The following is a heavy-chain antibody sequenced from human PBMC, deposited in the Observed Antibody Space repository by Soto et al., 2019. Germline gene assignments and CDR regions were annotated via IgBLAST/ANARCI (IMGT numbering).Heavy chain of an antibody. CDR1: GGTFSTSA. CDR3: ARDKDRQQLGANYCYVLDV. Sequence: QVQLMQSGAEVKKPGSSVEVSCKASGGTFSTSAISWVRQAPGEGLEWVGGIMPIFATPDYAQKFQGRVTISADEPTATAYVELTSPTTDDTAVYYCARDKDRQQLGANYCYVLDVWGQGTAITVSS. J-gene: IGHJ6*02. CDR2: IMPIFATP. D-gene: IGHD3-3*02. V-gene: IGHV1-69*12.